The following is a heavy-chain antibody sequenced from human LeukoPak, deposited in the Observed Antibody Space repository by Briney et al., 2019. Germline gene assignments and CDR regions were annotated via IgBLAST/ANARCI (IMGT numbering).Heavy chain of an antibody. CDR2: ISAYNGNT. Sequence: ASVKVSCKASGYTFTSYGISWVRKAPGQGLEWMGWISAYNGNTNYAQKLQGRVTMTTDTSTSTAYMELRSLRSDDTAVYYCARVDGSGRLSYYGMDVWGQGTTVTVSS. J-gene: IGHJ6*02. D-gene: IGHD3-10*01. V-gene: IGHV1-18*01. CDR1: GYTFTSYG. CDR3: ARVDGSGRLSYYGMDV.